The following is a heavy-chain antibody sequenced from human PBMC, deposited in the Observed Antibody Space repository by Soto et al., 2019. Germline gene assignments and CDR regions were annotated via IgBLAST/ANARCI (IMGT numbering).Heavy chain of an antibody. D-gene: IGHD2-2*01. CDR1: GGTFSSYA. CDR3: ARGGVVVVPAAILVAYYYGMDV. Sequence: QVQLVQSGAEVKKPGSSVKVSCKASGGTFSSYAISWVRQSPGQGLEWMGGIIPIFGTANYAQKFQGRVTITADESTSTAYMELRSLRSEDTAVYYCARGGVVVVPAAILVAYYYGMDVWGQGTTVTVSS. CDR2: IIPIFGTA. J-gene: IGHJ6*02. V-gene: IGHV1-69*01.